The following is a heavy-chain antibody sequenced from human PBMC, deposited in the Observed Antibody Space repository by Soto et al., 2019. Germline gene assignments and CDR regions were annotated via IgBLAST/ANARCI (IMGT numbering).Heavy chain of an antibody. CDR3: ARKAWVRFDY. J-gene: IGHJ4*02. Sequence: PSETLSLTCAVSGDSISSSVWWTWVRQPPGKGLEWIGEVFHTGNTYYNPSLKSRLTMSVDKSRNEFSLKLTSVTAADTAIYYCARKAWVRFDYWGQGALATVSS. V-gene: IGHV4-4*02. CDR2: VFHTGNT. D-gene: IGHD7-27*01. CDR1: GDSISSSVW.